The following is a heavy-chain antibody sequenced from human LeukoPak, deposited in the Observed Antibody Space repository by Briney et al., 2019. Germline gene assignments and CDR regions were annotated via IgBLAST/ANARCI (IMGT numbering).Heavy chain of an antibody. J-gene: IGHJ4*02. V-gene: IGHV3-23*01. CDR3: AKFLWFGELLYDPPPGPFDY. Sequence: GGSLRLSCAASGFTFSSYAMSWVRQAPGKGLEWVSAISGSGGSTYYADSVKGRFTISRDNSKNTLYLQMNSLRAEDTAVYYCAKFLWFGELLYDPPPGPFDYWGQGTLVTVSS. CDR1: GFTFSSYA. CDR2: ISGSGGST. D-gene: IGHD3-10*01.